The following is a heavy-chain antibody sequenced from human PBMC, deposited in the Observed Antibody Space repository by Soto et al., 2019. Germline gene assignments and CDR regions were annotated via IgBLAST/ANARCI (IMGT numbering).Heavy chain of an antibody. Sequence: GGSLRLSCAASGFTFSSYSMNWVRQAPGKGLEWVSSISSSSSYIYYADSVKGRFTISRDNAKNSLYLQMNSLRAEDTAVYYCARDLGYCSSTSCYESWFAPWGQGTLVTVSS. J-gene: IGHJ5*02. CDR3: ARDLGYCSSTSCYESWFAP. CDR2: ISSSSSYI. D-gene: IGHD2-2*01. CDR1: GFTFSSYS. V-gene: IGHV3-21*01.